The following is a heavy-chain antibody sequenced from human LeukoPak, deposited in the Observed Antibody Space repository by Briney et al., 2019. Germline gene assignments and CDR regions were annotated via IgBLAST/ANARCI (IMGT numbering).Heavy chain of an antibody. V-gene: IGHV4-31*03. D-gene: IGHD1-26*01. CDR1: GDSISSGGYY. Sequence: PSETLSLTCTVSGDSISSGGYYWSWIRQHPGKGLEWIGYIYNSGSTYYNPSLKSRVTISIDTSKRQFSLKLTSVTAADTAVYYCARGPTGSYSFDFWGQGTLVTVSS. J-gene: IGHJ4*02. CDR2: IYNSGST. CDR3: ARGPTGSYSFDF.